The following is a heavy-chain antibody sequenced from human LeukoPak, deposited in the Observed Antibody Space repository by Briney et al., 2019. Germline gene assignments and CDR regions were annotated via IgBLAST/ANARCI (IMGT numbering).Heavy chain of an antibody. CDR1: GYIFTSYW. CDR2: IYPGENNI. J-gene: IGHJ4*02. V-gene: IGHV5-51*01. D-gene: IGHD6-6*01. Sequence: GESLKISCKGSGYIFTSYWMAWVRQMPGKGLEYMGFIYPGENNIRYSPPFQGQVTISADKSINTAYLQWNSLKASDTAMYYCARHITTSSTSSHFDSWGQGTLVTVSS. CDR3: ARHITTSSTSSHFDS.